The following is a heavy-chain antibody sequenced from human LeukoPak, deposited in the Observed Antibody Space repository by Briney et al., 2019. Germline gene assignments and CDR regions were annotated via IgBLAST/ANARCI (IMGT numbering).Heavy chain of an antibody. CDR2: IYTSGST. CDR3: ARLEQLGGAGYYYYYMDV. J-gene: IGHJ6*03. Sequence: SETLSLTCTVSGGSISSYYWSWIRQPPGKGLEWIGYIYTSGSTNYNPSLKSRVTISVDTSKNQFSLKLSSVTAADTAVYYCARLEQLGGAGYYYYYMDVWGKGTTVTVSS. D-gene: IGHD6-6*01. CDR1: GGSISSYY. V-gene: IGHV4-4*09.